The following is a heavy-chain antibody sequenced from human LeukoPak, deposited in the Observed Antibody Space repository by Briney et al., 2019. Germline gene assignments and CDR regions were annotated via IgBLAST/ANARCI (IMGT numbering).Heavy chain of an antibody. CDR3: ARASLIAAAGVDY. D-gene: IGHD6-13*01. Sequence: SETLSLTCAVYGGSFSGYYWSWIRQPPGKGLEWIGEINHSGSTNYYPSLKSRVTISVDTSKNQSSLKLSSVTAADTAVYYCARASLIAAAGVDYWGQGTLVTVFS. V-gene: IGHV4-34*01. J-gene: IGHJ4*02. CDR2: INHSGST. CDR1: GGSFSGYY.